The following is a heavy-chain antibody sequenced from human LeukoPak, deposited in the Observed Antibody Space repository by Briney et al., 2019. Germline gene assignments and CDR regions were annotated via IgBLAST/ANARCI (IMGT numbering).Heavy chain of an antibody. CDR2: ISYDGSNK. CDR3: AKDISTKWELLPNFGN. J-gene: IGHJ4*02. D-gene: IGHD1-26*01. V-gene: IGHV3-30*18. CDR1: GFTFSSYG. Sequence: PGRSLRLSCAASGFTFSSYGMHWVRQAPGKGLEWVAVISYDGSNKYYADSVKGRFTISRNNSKNTLYLQMNSLRAEDTAVYYCAKDISTKWELLPNFGNWGQGTLVTVSS.